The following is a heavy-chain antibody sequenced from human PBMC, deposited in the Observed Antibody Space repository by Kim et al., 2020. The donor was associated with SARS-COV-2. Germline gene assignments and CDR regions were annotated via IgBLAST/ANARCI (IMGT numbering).Heavy chain of an antibody. D-gene: IGHD2-2*01. CDR3: ARKRGERVVPAANWFDP. Sequence: SVKVSCKASGGTFSSYAISWVRQAPGQGLEWMGGIIPIFGTANYAQKFQGRVTITADESTSTAYMELSSLRSEDTAVYYCARKRGERVVPAANWFDPWGQGTLVTVSS. J-gene: IGHJ5*02. CDR1: GGTFSSYA. V-gene: IGHV1-69*13. CDR2: IIPIFGTA.